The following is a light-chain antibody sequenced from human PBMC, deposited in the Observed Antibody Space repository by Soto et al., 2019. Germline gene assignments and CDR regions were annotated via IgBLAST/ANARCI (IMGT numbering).Light chain of an antibody. CDR3: QQRSNWPKYT. V-gene: IGKV3-11*01. CDR2: DAS. CDR1: QSVSSY. J-gene: IGKJ2*01. Sequence: EIVLTQSPATLSLSPGERATLSCRASQSVSSYLAWYQQKPGQAPRLLIYDASNRATGIPARFSGSGSGTDFTLTISSLEPEDFAVDYCQQRSNWPKYTFGQWTKLEIK.